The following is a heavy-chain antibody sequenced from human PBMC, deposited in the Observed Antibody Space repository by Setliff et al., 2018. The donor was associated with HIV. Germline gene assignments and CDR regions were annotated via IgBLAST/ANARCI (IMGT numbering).Heavy chain of an antibody. CDR1: GYTFTSYG. Sequence: ASVKVSCKASGYTFTSYGITWVRQAPGQGLEWMGWISTYNGNTHYAQKLQGRVTMTTDTSTSTAYMELRSLRSDDTAVYYCAKDAAALPAINYYYYYIDFWGKGTTVTVSS. V-gene: IGHV1-18*01. CDR2: ISTYNGNT. J-gene: IGHJ6*03. CDR3: AKDAAALPAINYYYYYIDF. D-gene: IGHD5-18*01.